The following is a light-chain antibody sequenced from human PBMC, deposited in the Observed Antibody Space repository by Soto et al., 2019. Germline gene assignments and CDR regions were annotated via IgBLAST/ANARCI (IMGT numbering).Light chain of an antibody. CDR3: QQYTNYPWT. J-gene: IGKJ1*01. V-gene: IGKV1-5*03. Sequence: DIQMTQSPSTLSASVGDRATITCRASQRIRYWLAWFQQKPGKAPRLLIYEASRLESGVPSRISGSGSGTEFTLTISSLQPDDFATYYCQQYTNYPWTVGQGTKVEIK. CDR2: EAS. CDR1: QRIRYW.